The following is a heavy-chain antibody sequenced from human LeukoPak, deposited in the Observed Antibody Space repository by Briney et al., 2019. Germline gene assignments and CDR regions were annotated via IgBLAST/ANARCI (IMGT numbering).Heavy chain of an antibody. CDR2: INSDGSRT. J-gene: IGHJ2*01. V-gene: IGHV3-74*01. D-gene: IGHD4-17*01. CDR3: AREDYNDSGWYFDL. Sequence: PGGSLRLSCAASGFTFSSHWMHWVSQAPGKGLVWVSRINSDGSRTTYADSVKGRFTISRDNAKKTLYLQMNSLRAEDTAVYFCAREDYNDSGWYFDLWGGGTLVSVSS. CDR1: GFTFSSHW.